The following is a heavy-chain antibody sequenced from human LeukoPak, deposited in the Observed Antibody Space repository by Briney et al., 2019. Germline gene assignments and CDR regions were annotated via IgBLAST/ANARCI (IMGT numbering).Heavy chain of an antibody. CDR3: ALIGYSSGWYDFDY. Sequence: SVKVSCKASGGTFSGYAISWVRQAPGQGLEWMGGIIPIFGTANYAQKFQGRVTITADESTSTAYMELSSLRSEDTAVYYCALIGYSSGWYDFDYWGQGTLVTVSS. CDR2: IIPIFGTA. V-gene: IGHV1-69*13. D-gene: IGHD6-19*01. J-gene: IGHJ4*02. CDR1: GGTFSGYA.